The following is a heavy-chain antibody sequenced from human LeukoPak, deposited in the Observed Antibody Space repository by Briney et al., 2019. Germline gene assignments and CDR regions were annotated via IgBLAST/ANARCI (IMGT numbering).Heavy chain of an antibody. J-gene: IGHJ6*02. Sequence: GGSLRLSCAASGFTLSRYWMHWVRQAPGKGLVWVSRINSDGSGTRHADSVKGRFTISRENAKNTPYLQMNSLRAEDTAVYYCARAISSNYYYDMDVWGQGTTVTVSS. D-gene: IGHD5-24*01. V-gene: IGHV3-74*01. CDR3: ARAISSNYYYDMDV. CDR2: INSDGSGT. CDR1: GFTLSRYW.